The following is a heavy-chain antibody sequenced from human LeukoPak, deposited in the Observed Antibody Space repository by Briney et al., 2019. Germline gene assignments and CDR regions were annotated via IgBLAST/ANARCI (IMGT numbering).Heavy chain of an antibody. V-gene: IGHV4-4*07. CDR2: IYTSGST. CDR1: GFTFSNAW. D-gene: IGHD3-10*01. CDR3: ARLGSYGSGSYFIDY. J-gene: IGHJ4*02. Sequence: GSLRLSCAASGFTFSNAWMSWVRQAPGKGLEWIGRIYTSGSTNYNPSLKSRVTMSVDTSKNQFSLKLSSVTAADTAVYYRARLGSYGSGSYFIDYWGQGTLVTVSS.